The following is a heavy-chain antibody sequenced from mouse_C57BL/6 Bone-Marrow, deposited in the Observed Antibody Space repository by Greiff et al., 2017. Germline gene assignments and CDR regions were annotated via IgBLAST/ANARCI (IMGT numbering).Heavy chain of an antibody. CDR3: ARDYDQDYFDY. CDR1: GYTFTSYG. V-gene: IGHV1-81*01. J-gene: IGHJ2*01. Sequence: QVQLQQSGAELARPGASVKLSCKASGYTFTSYGISWVKQRTGQGLEWIGEIYPRSGNTYYNEKFKGKATLTVDTSSSPAYMELNSLTSEDSAVYYCARDYDQDYFDYWGQGTTLTVSS. CDR2: IYPRSGNT. D-gene: IGHD2-4*01.